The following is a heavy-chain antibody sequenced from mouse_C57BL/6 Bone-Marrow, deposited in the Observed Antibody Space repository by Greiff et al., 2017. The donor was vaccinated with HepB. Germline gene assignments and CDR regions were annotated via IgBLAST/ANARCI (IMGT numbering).Heavy chain of an antibody. J-gene: IGHJ4*01. V-gene: IGHV1-81*01. CDR1: GYTFTSYG. CDR2: IYPRSGNT. Sequence: VQLQQSGAELARPGASVKLSCKASGYTFTSYGISWVKQRTGQGLEWIGEIYPRSGNTYYNEKFKGKATLTADKSSSTAYMELRSLTSEDSAVYFCASQRRFYAMDYGGQGTGVTVTA. CDR3: ASQRRFYAMDY. D-gene: IGHD1-1*01.